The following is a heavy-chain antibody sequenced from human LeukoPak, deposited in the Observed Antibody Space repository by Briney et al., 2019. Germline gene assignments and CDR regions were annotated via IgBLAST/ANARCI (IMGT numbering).Heavy chain of an antibody. D-gene: IGHD6-6*01. CDR3: ARDSSSSGDY. Sequence: SQTLSLTCTVSGGSISSGSYYWSWIRQPAGKGLEWIGRIYTSGSTNYNPSLKSRVTISVDTSKNQFSLKLSSVTAADTAVYYCARDSSSSGDYWGQGTLVTVSS. CDR2: IYTSGST. CDR1: GGSISSGSYY. J-gene: IGHJ4*02. V-gene: IGHV4-61*02.